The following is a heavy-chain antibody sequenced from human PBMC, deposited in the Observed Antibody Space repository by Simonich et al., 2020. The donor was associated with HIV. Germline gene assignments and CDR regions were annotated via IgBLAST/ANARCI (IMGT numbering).Heavy chain of an antibody. CDR1: GFTFSTYW. CDR3: ARELLQYCSGSSCYYFDY. V-gene: IGHV3-7*01. D-gene: IGHD2-15*01. CDR2: IRQDGSEK. J-gene: IGHJ4*02. Sequence: EVQLVESGGGLVQPGGSLRLSCAASGFTFSTYWMSWVRQAPGKGLEWVAKIRQDGSEKYYVDSVKGRFTISRDNAKNSLYLQMNSLRAEDTAVYYCARELLQYCSGSSCYYFDYWGQGTLVTVSS.